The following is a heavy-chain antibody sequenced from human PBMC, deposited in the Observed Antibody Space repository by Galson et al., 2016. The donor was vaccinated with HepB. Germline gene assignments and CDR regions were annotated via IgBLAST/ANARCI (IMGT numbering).Heavy chain of an antibody. CDR1: GFTFKSNA. CDR3: ARAQAWTNYFSYFDL. Sequence: SLRLSCAASGFTFKSNAMHWVRQAPGKGLEWIGVISYDGMNKYYADSVKGRLSISRENSNNSLNLYMSRLRPDDTAVYFCARAQAWTNYFSYFDLWGRGTLVTASS. V-gene: IGHV3-30*14. CDR2: ISYDGMNK. D-gene: IGHD3-3*01. J-gene: IGHJ2*01.